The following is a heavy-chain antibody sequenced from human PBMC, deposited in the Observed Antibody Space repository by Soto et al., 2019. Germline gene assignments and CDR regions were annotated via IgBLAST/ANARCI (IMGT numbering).Heavy chain of an antibody. CDR1: LFIVSDNY. J-gene: IGHJ4*02. CDR3: ATRMTTAPY. D-gene: IGHD4-17*01. V-gene: IGHV3-66*01. Sequence: EVRLVQSGGGLVQPGGSLRLSCAASLFIVSDNYMSWVCQAPGKGLEWVSLIYSGGGTDYAESVKGRFTISRDNSKNTLYLQMNSLKAEDTGIYYCATRMTTAPYWGQGTVVTVSS. CDR2: IYSGGGT.